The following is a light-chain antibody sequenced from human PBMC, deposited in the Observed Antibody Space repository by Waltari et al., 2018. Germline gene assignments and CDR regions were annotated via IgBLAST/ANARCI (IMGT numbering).Light chain of an antibody. J-gene: IGLJ2*01. CDR2: QNG. V-gene: IGLV3-1*01. Sequence: SYDLTQPPSVSVSPGQTASITCSGAELGNRYVCWYQQKPGQSPVLTIYQNGRRPSGIPDRFSGSNSGNTATLTISGTQAMDEADYYCQAWDRGTRGVFGGGTRLTVL. CDR1: ELGNRY. CDR3: QAWDRGTRGV.